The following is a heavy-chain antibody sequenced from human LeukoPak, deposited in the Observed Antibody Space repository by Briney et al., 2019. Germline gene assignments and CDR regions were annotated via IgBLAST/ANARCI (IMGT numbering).Heavy chain of an antibody. CDR2: INHSGST. V-gene: IGHV4-34*01. Sequence: PSETLSLTCAVYGGSFSGYYWSWIRQPPGKGLEWIGEINHSGSTNYNPSLESRVTISVDTSKDQFSLKLSSVTAADTAVYYGARGPGEEVAARMGYYYMVVWRKGTTVTVS. CDR3: ARGPGEEVAARMGYYYMVV. CDR1: GGSFSGYY. D-gene: IGHD6-6*01. J-gene: IGHJ6*03.